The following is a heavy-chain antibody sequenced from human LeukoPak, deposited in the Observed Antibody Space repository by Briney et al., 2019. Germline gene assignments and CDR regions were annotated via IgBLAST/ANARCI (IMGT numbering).Heavy chain of an antibody. D-gene: IGHD6-6*01. CDR2: IDYTGST. Sequence: PSETLSLTCTVSGGSISTYYWSWIRQPPGKGLEWIGYIDYTGSTNYNPSLKSRVTISVDTSKSQSSLRLSSVTAADTAVYYCARSYSSSSIDSWGQGTLVTVSS. J-gene: IGHJ4*02. V-gene: IGHV4-59*08. CDR3: ARSYSSSSIDS. CDR1: GGSISTYY.